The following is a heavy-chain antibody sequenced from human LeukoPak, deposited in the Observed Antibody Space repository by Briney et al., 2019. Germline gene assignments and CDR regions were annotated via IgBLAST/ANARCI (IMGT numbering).Heavy chain of an antibody. CDR1: GFTFSIHA. CDR3: ARGHSYAMDV. Sequence: PGGSLGLSCTASGFTFSIHAMHWVRQAPGKGLVWVSIIHPDGYSTTYADSVKGRFTISRDNAKNTLYLQMNTLRAEDTAVYYCARGHSYAMDVRGLGTTVTVSS. V-gene: IGHV3-74*01. J-gene: IGHJ6*02. CDR2: IHPDGYST.